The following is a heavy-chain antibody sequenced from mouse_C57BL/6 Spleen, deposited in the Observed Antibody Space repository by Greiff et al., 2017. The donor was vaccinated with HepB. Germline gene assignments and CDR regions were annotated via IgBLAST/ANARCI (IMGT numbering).Heavy chain of an antibody. CDR1: GYTFTSYW. Sequence: QVQLQQSGAELVMPGASVKLSCKASGYTFTSYWMHWVKQRPGQGLEWIGEIDHSDSYTNYNQKFKGKSTLTVDKSSSTAYMQLSSLTSEDSAVYYCARGYGSSLYYAMDYWGQGTSVTVSS. V-gene: IGHV1-69*01. J-gene: IGHJ4*01. CDR2: IDHSDSYT. D-gene: IGHD1-1*01. CDR3: ARGYGSSLYYAMDY.